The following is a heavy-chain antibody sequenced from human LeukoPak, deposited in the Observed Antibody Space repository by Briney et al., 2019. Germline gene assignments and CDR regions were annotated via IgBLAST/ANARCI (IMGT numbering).Heavy chain of an antibody. J-gene: IGHJ4*02. CDR3: ARGPGTMVRGVPGEY. D-gene: IGHD3-10*01. CDR2: IWYDGSNK. CDR1: GFTFSSYG. V-gene: IGHV3-33*01. Sequence: GGSLRLSCAASGFTFSSYGMHWVRQAPGKGLEWVAVIWYDGSNKYYSDSVKGRITISRDNSKNTLYLQMNSLRAEDTAVYYCARGPGTMVRGVPGEYWGQGTLVTVSS.